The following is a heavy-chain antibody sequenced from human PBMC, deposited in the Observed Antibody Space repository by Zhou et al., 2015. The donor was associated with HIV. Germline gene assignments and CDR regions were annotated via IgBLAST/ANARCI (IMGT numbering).Heavy chain of an antibody. D-gene: IGHD3-22*01. CDR1: GGTFSGSD. J-gene: IGHJ3*02. V-gene: IGHV1-69*06. CDR2: ITPMFETK. Sequence: HVQLVQSGTEVRKPGSSVKVSCRATGGTFSGSDISWVRQAPGQGLEWMGSITPMFETKTYAEKFRARLTITVDRSTTTAYMELSSLTSEDTAIYFCARSSVNHENAFDIWGQGTNVIVSP. CDR3: ARSSVNHENAFDI.